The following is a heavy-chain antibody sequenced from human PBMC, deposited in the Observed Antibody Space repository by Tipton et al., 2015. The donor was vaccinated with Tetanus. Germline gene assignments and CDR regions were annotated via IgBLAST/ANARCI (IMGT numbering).Heavy chain of an antibody. CDR2: ISYDGITK. J-gene: IGHJ6*02. D-gene: IGHD2/OR15-2a*01. V-gene: IGHV3-30*03. CDR3: VRRWFGTQYYFGMDV. Sequence: SLRLSCAASGFTFSNFGMHWVRQSPGKGLEWLAVISYDGITKYYAESVQGRFTISRDNSKNTLYLQMNSLRADDTAVYYCVRRWFGTQYYFGMDVWGQGTTVTVSS. CDR1: GFTFSNFG.